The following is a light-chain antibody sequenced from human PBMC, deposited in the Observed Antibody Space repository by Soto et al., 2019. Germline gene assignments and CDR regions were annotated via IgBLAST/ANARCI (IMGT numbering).Light chain of an antibody. Sequence: EIVLTQSPCTLSLSPGERATLSCRASQSVSSSYLAWYQQKPGQAPRLLIYDASNRAAGIPARFSGSGSGTDFTLTISSLEPEDFAVYYCQQRSDWLTFGGGTKVDI. CDR1: QSVSSSY. J-gene: IGKJ4*01. CDR3: QQRSDWLT. CDR2: DAS. V-gene: IGKV3-11*01.